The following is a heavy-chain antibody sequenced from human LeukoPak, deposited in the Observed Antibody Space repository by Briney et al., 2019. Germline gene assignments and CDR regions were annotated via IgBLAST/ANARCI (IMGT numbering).Heavy chain of an antibody. Sequence: GGSLRLSCAASGFTFSSYGMHWVRQAPGKGLEWVALISYDGSKTYYTDSVKGRFTISRDDSKNTLVLQMNSLRAEDTAVYYCAKVGDTSMVKPYWYFDLWGRGTLVTVPS. CDR2: ISYDGSKT. CDR1: GFTFSSYG. D-gene: IGHD2-8*01. J-gene: IGHJ2*01. V-gene: IGHV3-30*18. CDR3: AKVGDTSMVKPYWYFDL.